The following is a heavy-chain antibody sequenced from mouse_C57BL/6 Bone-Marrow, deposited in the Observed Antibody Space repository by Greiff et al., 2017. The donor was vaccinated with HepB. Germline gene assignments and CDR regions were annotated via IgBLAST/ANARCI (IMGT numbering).Heavy chain of an antibody. CDR1: GYTFTDYY. V-gene: IGHV1-26*01. CDR3: ARRRFLH. CDR2: INPNNGGT. Sequence: VQLQQSGPELVKPGASVKISCKASGYTFTDYYLDWVKQSHGKSLEWIGDINPNNGGTSYNQKFKGKATLTVDKSSITAYMELRRVTSEDSAVYNCARRRFLHWGQGTLGTVSA. J-gene: IGHJ3*01.